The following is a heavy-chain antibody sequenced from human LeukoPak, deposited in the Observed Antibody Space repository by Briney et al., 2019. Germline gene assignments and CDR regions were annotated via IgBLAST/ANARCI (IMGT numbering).Heavy chain of an antibody. CDR3: AKDLYYDSSGYSKIFDY. V-gene: IGHV3-23*01. J-gene: IGHJ4*02. D-gene: IGHD3-22*01. CDR2: ISGSGGST. Sequence: GGSLRLSCAASGFTFSSYGMHWVRQAPGKGLERVSAISGSGGSTYYADSVKGRFTISRDNSKNTLYLQMNSLRAEDTAVYYCAKDLYYDSSGYSKIFDYWGQGTLVTVSS. CDR1: GFTFSSYG.